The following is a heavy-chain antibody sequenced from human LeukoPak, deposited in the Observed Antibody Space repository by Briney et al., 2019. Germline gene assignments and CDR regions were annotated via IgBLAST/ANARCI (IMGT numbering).Heavy chain of an antibody. J-gene: IGHJ4*02. D-gene: IGHD4-17*01. CDR3: ARSYGDSFDY. CDR1: GFDFRTYW. Sequence: GGSLRLSCAASGFDFRTYWMSWVRLAPGKGLEWVANIKQDGSEKYYVDSVKGRFTISRDNAKNSLYLQMNSLRAEDTAVYYCARSYGDSFDYWGLGTLVTVSS. V-gene: IGHV3-7*01. CDR2: IKQDGSEK.